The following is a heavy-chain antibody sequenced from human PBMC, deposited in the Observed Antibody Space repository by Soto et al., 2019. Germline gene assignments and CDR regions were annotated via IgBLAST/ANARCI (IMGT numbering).Heavy chain of an antibody. CDR1: GFTFSSYG. D-gene: IGHD4-17*01. CDR3: AKDLLDYGDYNYYLDY. J-gene: IGHJ4*02. CDR2: ISYDGSNK. Sequence: PGGSLRLSCAASGFTFSSYGMHWVRQAPGKGLEWVAVISYDGSNKYYADPVKGRFTISRDNSKNTLYLQMNSLRAEGTAVYYCAKDLLDYGDYNYYLDYWGQGTPVTVSS. V-gene: IGHV3-30*18.